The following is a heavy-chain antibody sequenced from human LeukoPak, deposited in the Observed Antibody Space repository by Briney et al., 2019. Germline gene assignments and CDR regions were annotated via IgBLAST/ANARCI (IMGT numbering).Heavy chain of an antibody. CDR1: GGTFSSYA. J-gene: IGHJ3*02. CDR3: ARGTTIVPLPAYDAFDI. CDR2: IIPIFGTA. D-gene: IGHD1/OR15-1a*01. V-gene: IGHV1-69*13. Sequence: SVKVSCKASGGTFSSYAISRVRQAPGQGLEWMGGIIPIFGTANYAQKFQGRVTITADESTSTAYMELSSLRSEDTAVYYCARGTTIVPLPAYDAFDIWGQGTMVTVSS.